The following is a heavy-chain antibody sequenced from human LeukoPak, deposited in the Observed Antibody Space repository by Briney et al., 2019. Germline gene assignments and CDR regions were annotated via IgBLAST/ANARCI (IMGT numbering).Heavy chain of an antibody. CDR1: GGSFSGYY. Sequence: SETLSLTCAVYGGSFSGYYWSWIRQPPGKGLEWIGEINHSGSTNYNPSLKSRVTISVDTSKNQFSLKLSPVTAADTAVYYCARGGSGSYWSWFDPWGQGTLVTVSS. CDR2: INHSGST. D-gene: IGHD1-26*01. CDR3: ARGGSGSYWSWFDP. J-gene: IGHJ5*02. V-gene: IGHV4-34*01.